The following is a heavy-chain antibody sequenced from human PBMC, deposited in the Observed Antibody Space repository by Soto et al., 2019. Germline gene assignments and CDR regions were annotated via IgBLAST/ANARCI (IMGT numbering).Heavy chain of an antibody. V-gene: IGHV1-2*04. Sequence: ASVKVSCKASGYTFTGYYMHWVRQAPGQGLEWMGWINPNSGGTNYAQKFQGWVTMTRDTSISTAYMELSRLRSDDTAVYYCARDRSEGYDYIWGSSRPDAFDIWGQGKMVTVSS. CDR1: GYTFTGYY. CDR2: INPNSGGT. J-gene: IGHJ3*02. D-gene: IGHD3-16*02. CDR3: ARDRSEGYDYIWGSSRPDAFDI.